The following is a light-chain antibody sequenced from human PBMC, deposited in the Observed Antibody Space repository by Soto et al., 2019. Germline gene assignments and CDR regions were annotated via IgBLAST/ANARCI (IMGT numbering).Light chain of an antibody. J-gene: IGKJ2*01. CDR1: QSVSSS. Sequence: EIVMTQSPDTLSVSPGERATLSCRASQSVSSSLAWYQQKPGQAPRLLIFAASTRATGIPARFSGSGSGTEFTLTISSLQPEDFSIYYCQQYNSWPPYTFGQGTKVDI. CDR3: QQYNSWPPYT. CDR2: AAS. V-gene: IGKV3-15*01.